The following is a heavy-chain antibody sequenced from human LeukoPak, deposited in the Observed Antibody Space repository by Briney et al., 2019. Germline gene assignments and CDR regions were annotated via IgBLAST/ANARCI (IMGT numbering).Heavy chain of an antibody. Sequence: GGSLRLSCAASGFTFSDYYMSWVRQAPGKGLEWVSVIYSGGSTYYADSVKGRFTISRDNSKNTLYLQMNSLRAEDAAVYYCARGVGAKVYWGQGTLVTVSS. J-gene: IGHJ4*02. CDR2: IYSGGST. CDR3: ARGVGAKVY. V-gene: IGHV3-53*01. D-gene: IGHD1-26*01. CDR1: GFTFSDYY.